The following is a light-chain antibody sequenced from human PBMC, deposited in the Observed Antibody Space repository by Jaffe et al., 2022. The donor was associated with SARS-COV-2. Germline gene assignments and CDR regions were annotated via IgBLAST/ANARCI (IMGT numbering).Light chain of an antibody. CDR1: QLPKQL. J-gene: IGLJ1*01. CDR2: KDK. CDR3: QSAESTTPPSYV. Sequence: SYELSQPPSVSVSPGQTARITCSGDQLPKQLVHWYHQRPGQAPVLLIYKDKERSLGIPERFSVSESGTTATLTITGVQAEDGGDYFCQSAESTTPPSYVFGSGTKLTVL. V-gene: IGLV3-25*03.